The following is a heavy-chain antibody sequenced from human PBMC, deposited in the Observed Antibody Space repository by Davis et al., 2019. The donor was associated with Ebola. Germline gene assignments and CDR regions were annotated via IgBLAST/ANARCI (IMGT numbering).Heavy chain of an antibody. CDR2: IKQDGSEK. CDR1: GFTFSSFC. CDR3: ARDLITMIRGVIIPFGMDV. Sequence: PGGSLRLSCAASGFTFSSFCMSWVRHAPGKGLEWVANIKQDGSEKYYVDSVKGRFTISRDNAKNSLYLQMNSLRVEDTAVYYCARDLITMIRGVIIPFGMDVWGQGTTVTVSS. V-gene: IGHV3-7*01. J-gene: IGHJ6*02. D-gene: IGHD3-10*01.